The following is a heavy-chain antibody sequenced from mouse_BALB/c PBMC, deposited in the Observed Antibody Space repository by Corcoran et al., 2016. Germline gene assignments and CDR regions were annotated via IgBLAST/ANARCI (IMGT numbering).Heavy chain of an antibody. CDR1: GYSITSGYY. J-gene: IGHJ2*01. V-gene: IGHV3-6*02. Sequence: DVQLQESGPGLVKPSQSLSLTCSVTGYSITSGYYWNWIRQFPGNKLEWMGYISYDGSNNYNPSLKNRISITRDTSKNQFFLKLNSVTTEDTATYYCASVYYGYYFDYWCQGTTLTVSS. D-gene: IGHD1-2*01. CDR2: ISYDGSN. CDR3: ASVYYGYYFDY.